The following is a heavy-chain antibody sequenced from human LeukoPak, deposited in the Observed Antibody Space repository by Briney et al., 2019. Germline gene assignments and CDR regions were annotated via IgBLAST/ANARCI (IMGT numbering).Heavy chain of an antibody. D-gene: IGHD3-3*01. CDR3: ARELKDFWSGSYYFDY. J-gene: IGHJ4*02. Sequence: PSETLSLTCTVSGGSISSHYWSWIRQPPGKGLEWIGYIYYSGSTNYNLSLKSRVTISVDTSKNQFSLKLSSVTAADTAVYYCARELKDFWSGSYYFDYWGQGTLVTVSS. CDR1: GGSISSHY. V-gene: IGHV4-59*11. CDR2: IYYSGST.